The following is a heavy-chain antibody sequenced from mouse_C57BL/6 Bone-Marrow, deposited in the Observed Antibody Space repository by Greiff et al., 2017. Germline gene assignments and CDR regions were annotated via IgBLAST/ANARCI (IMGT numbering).Heavy chain of an antibody. V-gene: IGHV1-55*01. CDR1: GYTFTSYW. J-gene: IGHJ2*01. Sequence: VQLQQPGAELVKPGASVKMSCKASGYTFTSYWITWVKQRPGQGLEWIGDIYPGSGSTNYNEKFKSKATLTVDTSSSTAYMQLSSLTSEDSAVYYGARSGLITTVVAEDYWGQGTTLTVSS. CDR3: ARSGLITTVVAEDY. CDR2: IYPGSGST. D-gene: IGHD1-1*01.